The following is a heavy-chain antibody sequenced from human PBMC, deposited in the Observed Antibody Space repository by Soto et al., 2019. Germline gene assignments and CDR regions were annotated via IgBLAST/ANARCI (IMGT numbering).Heavy chain of an antibody. D-gene: IGHD3-10*01. CDR3: ARDLAQYYYGSGSSAPTGWFDP. V-gene: IGHV4-30-2*01. CDR1: GGSISSGGYS. CDR2: IYHSGST. Sequence: SETLSLTCAVSGGSISSGGYSWSWLRQPPGKGLEWIGYIYHSGSTYYNPSLKSRVTISVDRSKNQFSLKLSSVTAADTAVYYCARDLAQYYYGSGSSAPTGWFDPWGQGTLVTVSS. J-gene: IGHJ5*02.